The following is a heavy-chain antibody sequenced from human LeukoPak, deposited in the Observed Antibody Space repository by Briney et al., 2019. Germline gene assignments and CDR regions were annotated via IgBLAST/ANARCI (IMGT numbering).Heavy chain of an antibody. CDR2: IYYSGST. Sequence: SETLSLTCTVSGGSISSSSYYWGWIRQPPGKGLEWIGSIYYSGSTYYNPSLKSRVTISVDTSKNQFSLKLNSVTAADTAVYYCARQATSSGHGDYWGQGTLVTVSS. V-gene: IGHV4-39*01. D-gene: IGHD6-19*01. CDR1: GGSISSSSYY. CDR3: ARQATSSGHGDY. J-gene: IGHJ4*02.